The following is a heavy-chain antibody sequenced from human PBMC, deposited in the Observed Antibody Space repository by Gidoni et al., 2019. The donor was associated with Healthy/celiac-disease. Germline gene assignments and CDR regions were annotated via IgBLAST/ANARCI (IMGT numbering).Heavy chain of an antibody. V-gene: IGHV3-74*01. D-gene: IGHD6-13*01. J-gene: IGHJ4*02. CDR3: ARGRVAAAGTSGY. Sequence: EVQLVESGGGVVQPGGSLRLSCAASGFTFSSYWRHGVRQAPGKGLVWVSRINSDGSSTSYAASVKGRFTISRDNAKNTLYLQMNSLRAEDTAVYYCARGRVAAAGTSGYWGQGTLVTVSS. CDR1: GFTFSSYW. CDR2: INSDGSST.